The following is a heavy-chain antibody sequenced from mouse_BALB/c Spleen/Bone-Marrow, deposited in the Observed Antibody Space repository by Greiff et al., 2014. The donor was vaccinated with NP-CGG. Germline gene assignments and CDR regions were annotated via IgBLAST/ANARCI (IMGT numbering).Heavy chain of an antibody. CDR2: IDPSDSET. V-gene: IGHV1-61*01. J-gene: IGHJ2*01. CDR3: VRKYGKGGDY. Sequence: QVQLQQSGAELVRPGASVKLSCKASGYTFTGYWMNWVKQRPGQGLEWIGMIDPSDSETHYNEMFKDKATLTVDKSPSTVYMQFRGLTSEDSAVYYCVRKYGKGGDYWGQGTTLTVSS. CDR1: GYTFTGYW. D-gene: IGHD2-10*02.